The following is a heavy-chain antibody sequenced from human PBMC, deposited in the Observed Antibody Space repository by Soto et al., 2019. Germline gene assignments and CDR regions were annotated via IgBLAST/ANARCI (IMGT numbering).Heavy chain of an antibody. CDR3: ARDHSGSYSWFDP. CDR1: GCTFSSYA. J-gene: IGHJ5*02. CDR2: IIPIFGTA. Sequence: SVKVSCKASGCTFSSYAISWVRQAPGQGLEWMGGIIPIFGTANYAQKFQGRVTITADESTSTAYMELSSLRSEDTAVYYCARDHSGSYSWFDPWGQGTLVTVSS. D-gene: IGHD1-26*01. V-gene: IGHV1-69*13.